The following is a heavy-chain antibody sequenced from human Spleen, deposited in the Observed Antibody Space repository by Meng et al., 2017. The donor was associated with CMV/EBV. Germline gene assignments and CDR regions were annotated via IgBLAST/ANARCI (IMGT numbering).Heavy chain of an antibody. CDR2: IDNSGTIT. V-gene: IGHV3-11*04. CDR1: GFSLSNYF. J-gene: IGHJ4*02. Sequence: GESLKISCEVSGFSLSNYFMSWIRQAPGKGLEWISFIDNSGTITFYADSVKGRFTISRDNAKNSLFLQMNSLRDEDTAVYYCARDFSKEILEAGSDYWGQGTLVTVSS. D-gene: IGHD1-1*01. CDR3: ARDFSKEILEAGSDY.